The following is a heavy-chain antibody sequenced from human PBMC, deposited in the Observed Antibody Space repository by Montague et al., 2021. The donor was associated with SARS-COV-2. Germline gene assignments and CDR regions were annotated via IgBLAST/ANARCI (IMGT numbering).Heavy chain of an antibody. D-gene: IGHD2-15*01. CDR2: ISGSCGDT. CDR3: AKTEAGYCSGGSCVVDY. Sequence: SLRLSCAASGFTFSSYAMSWVRQAPGKGLEWVSVISGSCGDTYXXXSXXXRFXISRDNFKNTQYLQMNSLRAEDAAVYYCAKTEAGYCSGGSCVVDYWGQGTLVIVSS. J-gene: IGHJ4*02. CDR1: GFTFSSYA. V-gene: IGHV3-23*01.